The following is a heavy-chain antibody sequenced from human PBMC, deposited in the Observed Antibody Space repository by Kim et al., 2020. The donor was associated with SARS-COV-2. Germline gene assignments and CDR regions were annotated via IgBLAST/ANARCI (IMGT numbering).Heavy chain of an antibody. V-gene: IGHV3-30*07. Sequence: ADSVRCRFTSSRDKAKTTLYLQMNSLRAEDTAVYYCAREGIVGATTGMDVWGQRTTVTVSS. J-gene: IGHJ6*02. CDR3: AREGIVGATTGMDV. D-gene: IGHD1-26*01.